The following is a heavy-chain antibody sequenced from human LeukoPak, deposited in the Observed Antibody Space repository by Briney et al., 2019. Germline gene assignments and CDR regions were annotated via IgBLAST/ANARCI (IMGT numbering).Heavy chain of an antibody. J-gene: IGHJ6*03. D-gene: IGHD3-10*01. CDR3: ASWNYGSGSYSGYMDV. CDR1: GYTFTSYY. Sequence: ASVKVSCKASGYTFTSYYMHWVRQAPGQGLEWMGIINPSGGSTSYAQKFQGRVTMTRDTSTSTVYMELSSLRPEDTAVYYCASWNYGSGSYSGYMDVWGKGTTVTVSS. V-gene: IGHV1-46*01. CDR2: INPSGGST.